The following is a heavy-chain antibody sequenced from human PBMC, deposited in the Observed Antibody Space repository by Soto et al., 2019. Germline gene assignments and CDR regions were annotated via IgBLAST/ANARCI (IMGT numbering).Heavy chain of an antibody. CDR2: IYYSGST. J-gene: IGHJ3*02. V-gene: IGHV4-31*03. CDR1: GGSISSGGYY. D-gene: IGHD3-22*01. CDR3: ARETYYYDSSGYYAPDAFDI. Sequence: TSETLSLTCPVSGGSISSGGYYWSWIRQHPGKGLEWIGYIYYSGSTYYNPSLKSRVTISVDTSKNQFSLKLSSVTAADTAVYYCARETYYYDSSGYYAPDAFDIWGQGTMVTVSS.